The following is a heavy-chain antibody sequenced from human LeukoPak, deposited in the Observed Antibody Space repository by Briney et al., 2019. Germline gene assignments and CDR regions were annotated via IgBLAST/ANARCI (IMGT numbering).Heavy chain of an antibody. CDR3: AKRRTVLMAFGYYFDY. D-gene: IGHD2-8*01. V-gene: IGHV3-23*01. J-gene: IGHJ4*02. Sequence: GGSLRLSCAASGFTFSSYAMSWVRQAPGKGLEWVSAISGSGGSTYYADSVKGRFTISRDNSKNTLYLQMNSLRAEDTAVYYCAKRRTVLMAFGYYFDYWGQGTLVTVSS. CDR2: ISGSGGST. CDR1: GFTFSSYA.